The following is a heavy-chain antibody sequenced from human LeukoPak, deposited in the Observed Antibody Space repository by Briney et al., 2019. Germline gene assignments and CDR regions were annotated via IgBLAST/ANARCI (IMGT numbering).Heavy chain of an antibody. D-gene: IGHD1-26*01. Sequence: PGGSLRLSCAASGFTFSSYWMHWVRQAPGKGLVWVSRINSDGGTTTYADSVEGRFTISRDNAKSTLYLQMNSLRIEDTAVYYCAISRYSGTSLDYWGQGSLVTVPS. CDR3: AISRYSGTSLDY. CDR1: GFTFSSYW. J-gene: IGHJ4*02. V-gene: IGHV3-74*01. CDR2: INSDGGTT.